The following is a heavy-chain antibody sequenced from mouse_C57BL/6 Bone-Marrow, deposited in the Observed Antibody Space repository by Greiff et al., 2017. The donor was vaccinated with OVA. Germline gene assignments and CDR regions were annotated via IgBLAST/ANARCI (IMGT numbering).Heavy chain of an antibody. J-gene: IGHJ3*01. Sequence: QVQLQQSGAELARPGASVKLSCKASGYTFTSYGISWVKQRTGQGLEWIGEIYPRSGNTYYNEKFKGKATLTADKSSSTAYMELRSLTSEDSAVYFCARERGSFAYWGQGTLVTVSA. CDR2: IYPRSGNT. CDR3: ARERGSFAY. V-gene: IGHV1-81*01. CDR1: GYTFTSYG.